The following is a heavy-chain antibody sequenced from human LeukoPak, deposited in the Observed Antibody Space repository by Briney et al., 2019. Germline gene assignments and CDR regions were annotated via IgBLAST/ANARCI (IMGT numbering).Heavy chain of an antibody. D-gene: IGHD6-19*01. CDR2: IYYSGST. CDR1: GGSISSCY. V-gene: IGHV4-59*01. J-gene: IGHJ4*02. Sequence: SETLSLTCTVSGGSISSCYWSWIRQPPGKGLEWIGYIYYSGSTNYNPSLKSRVAISVDTSKNQFSLKLSSVTAADAAVYYCARALAVAGRLYFDYWGQGTLVTVSS. CDR3: ARALAVAGRLYFDY.